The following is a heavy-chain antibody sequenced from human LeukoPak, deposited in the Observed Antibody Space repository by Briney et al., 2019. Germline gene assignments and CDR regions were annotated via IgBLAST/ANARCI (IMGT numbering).Heavy chain of an antibody. Sequence: PGGSPRLSCAASGFNFGDYDMTWVRQAPGKGLEWVASTSASGVTTNYADSVRGRFTISRDNSNKVAYLRMNSLSAEDTAVYYCARSINYSNYLLDYWGQGTRVTVSS. CDR3: ARSINYSNYLLDY. J-gene: IGHJ4*02. D-gene: IGHD4-11*01. V-gene: IGHV3-23*01. CDR1: GFNFGDYD. CDR2: TSASGVTT.